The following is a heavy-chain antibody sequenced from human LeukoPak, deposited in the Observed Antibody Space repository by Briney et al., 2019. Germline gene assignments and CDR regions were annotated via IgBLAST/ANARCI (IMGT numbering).Heavy chain of an antibody. J-gene: IGHJ6*02. CDR1: GGSISTYY. Sequence: PSETLSLTCTVSGGSISTYYWSWIRQPPGRGLEWIGYIYYSGTTNYNPSPKSRVTISVDTSKNQFFLKLSSVTAADTAVYYCARGISGSYPYYYGMDVWGQGTTVTVSS. CDR2: IYYSGTT. D-gene: IGHD1-26*01. CDR3: ARGISGSYPYYYGMDV. V-gene: IGHV4-59*01.